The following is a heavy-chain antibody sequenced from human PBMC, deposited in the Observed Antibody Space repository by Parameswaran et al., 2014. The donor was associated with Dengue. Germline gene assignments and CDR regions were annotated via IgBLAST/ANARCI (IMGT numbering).Heavy chain of an antibody. CDR3: ARGDGWSGYHY. V-gene: IGHV4-34*01. D-gene: IGHD3-3*01. Sequence: RWIRQPPGKGLEWIGEINHSGSTNYNPSLKSRVTISVDTSKNQFSLKLSSVTAADTAVYYCARGDGWSGYHYWGQGTLVTVSS. J-gene: IGHJ4*02. CDR2: INHSGST.